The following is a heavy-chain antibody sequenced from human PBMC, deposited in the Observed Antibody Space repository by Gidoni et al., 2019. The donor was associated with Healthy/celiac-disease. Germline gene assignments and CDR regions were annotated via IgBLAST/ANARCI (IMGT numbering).Heavy chain of an antibody. CDR1: GGSFSGYY. CDR3: AREGETFDY. D-gene: IGHD1-26*01. J-gene: IGHJ4*02. V-gene: IGHV4-34*01. Sequence: QVQLQQWGAGLLKPSEPLSLPCAVYGGSFSGYYWSWVRQPPGKGLEWIGEINHSGSTNYNPSLKSRVTISVDTSKNQFSLKLSSVTAADTAVYYCAREGETFDYWGQGTLVTVSS. CDR2: INHSGST.